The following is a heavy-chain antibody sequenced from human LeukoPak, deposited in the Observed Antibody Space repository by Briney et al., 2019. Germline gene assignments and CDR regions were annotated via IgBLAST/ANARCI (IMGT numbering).Heavy chain of an antibody. CDR1: GYTFTSYD. CDR2: MNPNSGNT. J-gene: IGHJ4*02. V-gene: IGHV1-8*03. Sequence: ASVKVSCKASGYTFTSYDINWVRQATGQGLEWMGWMNPNSGNTGHAQKFQGRVTITRNTSISTAYMELSSLRSEDTAVYYCARGRGRGIAAAGLIDYWGQGTLVTVSS. D-gene: IGHD6-13*01. CDR3: ARGRGRGIAAAGLIDY.